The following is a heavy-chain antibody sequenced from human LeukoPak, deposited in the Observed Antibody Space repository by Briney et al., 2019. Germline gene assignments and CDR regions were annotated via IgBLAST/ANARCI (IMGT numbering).Heavy chain of an antibody. V-gene: IGHV4-34*01. CDR1: GGSFSGYY. CDR3: ARGTNAVTSDY. D-gene: IGHD4-17*01. Sequence: SETLSHTCAVYGGSFSGYYWSWIRQPPGKGLEWIGEINHSGSTNYNPSLKSRVTISVDTSKNQFSLKLSSVTAADTAVYYCARGTNAVTSDYWGQGTLVTVSS. J-gene: IGHJ4*02. CDR2: INHSGST.